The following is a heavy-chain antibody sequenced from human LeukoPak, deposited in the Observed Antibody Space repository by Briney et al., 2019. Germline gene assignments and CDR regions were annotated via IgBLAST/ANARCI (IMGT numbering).Heavy chain of an antibody. CDR1: GYPISSGYY. J-gene: IGHJ4*02. D-gene: IGHD1/OR15-1a*01. V-gene: IGHV4-38-2*02. CDR2: IYHSGST. CDR3: ARGHSWNNDYYFDY. Sequence: TSSETLSLTCTVSGYPISSGYYWGWIRQPPGKGLEWIGSIYHSGSTYYNPSLKSRVTISVDTSKNQFSLKLSSVTAADTAVYYCARGHSWNNDYYFDYWGQGTLVTVSS.